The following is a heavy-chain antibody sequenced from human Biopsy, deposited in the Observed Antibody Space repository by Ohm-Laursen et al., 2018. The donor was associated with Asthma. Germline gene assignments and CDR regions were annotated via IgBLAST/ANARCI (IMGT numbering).Heavy chain of an antibody. D-gene: IGHD6-13*01. Sequence: SDTLSLTCTVSPGSINDYYWNWIRQFPGKGLEWIGYVHSSGSTRFNPSLNSRVTVSVDTSTDQVSLKLSSVSAADTAIYYCARASSTWSQSGPHFFDHWGPGTLVTVSS. CDR2: VHSSGST. J-gene: IGHJ5*02. V-gene: IGHV4-59*07. CDR3: ARASSTWSQSGPHFFDH. CDR1: PGSINDYY.